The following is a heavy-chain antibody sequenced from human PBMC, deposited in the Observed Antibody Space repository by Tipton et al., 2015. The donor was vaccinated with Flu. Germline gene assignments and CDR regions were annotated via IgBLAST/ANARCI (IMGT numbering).Heavy chain of an antibody. CDR3: ANSGSYYATEYFQH. CDR2: ISGSGGSA. CDR1: GFTFSSYA. D-gene: IGHD1-26*01. V-gene: IGHV3-23*01. J-gene: IGHJ1*01. Sequence: GSLRLSCAASGFTFSSYAMSWVRQAPGKGLEWVSAISGSGGSAYYADSVKGRFTISRDNSKNTLYLQMNSLRAEDTAVYYCANSGSYYATEYFQHWGQGTLVTVSS.